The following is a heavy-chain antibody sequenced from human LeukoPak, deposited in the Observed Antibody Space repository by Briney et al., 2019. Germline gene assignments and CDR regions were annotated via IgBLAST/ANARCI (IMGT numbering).Heavy chain of an antibody. CDR1: GFTFSSYW. CDR3: VSGSLQSGYNFDY. J-gene: IGHJ4*02. Sequence: GGSLRLSCAASGFTFSSYWMGWVRQAPGKRLEWVANMNIDGSEKYYADSVKGRFTISRDNARNSVYLQMNSLRAEDTAVYYCVSGSLQSGYNFDYWGQGALVTVSS. CDR2: MNIDGSEK. D-gene: IGHD3-3*01. V-gene: IGHV3-7*01.